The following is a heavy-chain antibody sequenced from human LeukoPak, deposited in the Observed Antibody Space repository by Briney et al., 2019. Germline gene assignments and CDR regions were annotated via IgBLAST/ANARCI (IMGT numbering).Heavy chain of an antibody. J-gene: IGHJ4*02. D-gene: IGHD3-16*01. CDR3: ATDYGKEPLYFDY. CDR2: ISYDASNK. CDR1: GVTFTGYA. Sequence: PGGSLRLSCAASGVTFTGYAMHWVRQAPGKGLEWVAVISYDASNKYYADSVKGRFTISRDNSTNTLYLQMTSLRAEDTAVYYCATDYGKEPLYFDYWGQGTLVTVSS. V-gene: IGHV3-30*04.